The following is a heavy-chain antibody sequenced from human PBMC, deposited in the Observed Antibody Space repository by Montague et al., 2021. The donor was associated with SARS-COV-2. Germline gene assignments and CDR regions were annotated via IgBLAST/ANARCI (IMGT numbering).Heavy chain of an antibody. D-gene: IGHD2-15*01. J-gene: IGHJ4*02. CDR3: AKCTPEAAPEN. V-gene: IGHV3-23*03. CDR2: IYSGGITT. Sequence: SLRLSCAASGFTVRSYAMSWVRQAPGKGLEWVSLIYSGGITTYHADSVKGRFTISRDNSKNTLYLQMDSLRVEDTAVYYCAKCTPEAAPENWGQGTLVTVSS. CDR1: GFTVRSYA.